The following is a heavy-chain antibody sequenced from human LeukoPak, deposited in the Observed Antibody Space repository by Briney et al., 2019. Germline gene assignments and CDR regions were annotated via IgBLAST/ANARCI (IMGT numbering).Heavy chain of an antibody. CDR3: ERDYYDSSGYYSSIDY. D-gene: IGHD3-22*01. CDR2: IWCDGSNK. V-gene: IGHV3-33*01. Sequence: GGSLILSCAASGFTFSSYGMHWVRQAPGKGLEWVAVIWCDGSNKYYADSVKGRFTISRDNSKNTLYLQMNSLRAEDTAVYYCERDYYDSSGYYSSIDYWGQGTLVTVSS. CDR1: GFTFSSYG. J-gene: IGHJ4*02.